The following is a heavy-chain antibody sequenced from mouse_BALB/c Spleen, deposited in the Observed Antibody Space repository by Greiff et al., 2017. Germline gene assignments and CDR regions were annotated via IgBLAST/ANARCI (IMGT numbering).Heavy chain of an antibody. CDR2: IDPANGNT. J-gene: IGHJ3*01. CDR3: ASYYGYDEGFAY. Sequence: EVKLQESGAELVKPGASVKLSCTASGFNIKDTYMHWVKQRPEQGLEWIGRIDPANGNTKYDPKFQGKATITADTSSNTAYLQLSSLTSEDTAVYYCASYYGYDEGFAYWGQGTLVTVSA. V-gene: IGHV14-3*02. D-gene: IGHD2-9*01. CDR1: GFNIKDTY.